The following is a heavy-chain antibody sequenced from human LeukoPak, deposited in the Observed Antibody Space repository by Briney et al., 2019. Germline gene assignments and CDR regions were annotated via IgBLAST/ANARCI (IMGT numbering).Heavy chain of an antibody. D-gene: IGHD2-15*01. V-gene: IGHV1-46*01. CDR1: GYTFTSYC. Sequence: ASVKVSCKASGYTFTSYCMHWVRQAPGQGLEWMGIINPSGGSTSYAQKFQGRVTMTRDTSTRTVYMELSSLRSEDTAVYYCARDSCSGGNCYGLDYWGQGTLVTVSS. CDR2: INPSGGST. CDR3: ARDSCSGGNCYGLDY. J-gene: IGHJ4*02.